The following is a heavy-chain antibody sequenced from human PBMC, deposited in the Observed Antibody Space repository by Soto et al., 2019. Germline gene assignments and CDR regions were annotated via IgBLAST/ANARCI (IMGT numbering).Heavy chain of an antibody. J-gene: IGHJ6*02. CDR1: GFTFSSYA. V-gene: IGHV3-30-3*01. CDR3: AREYPSSSWHYYGMDV. D-gene: IGHD6-13*01. Sequence: GGSLRLSCAASGFTFSSYAMHWVHQAPGKGLEWVAVISYDGSNKYYADSVKGRFTISRDNSKNTLYLQMNSLRAEDTAVYYCAREYPSSSWHYYGMDVWGQGTTVTVSS. CDR2: ISYDGSNK.